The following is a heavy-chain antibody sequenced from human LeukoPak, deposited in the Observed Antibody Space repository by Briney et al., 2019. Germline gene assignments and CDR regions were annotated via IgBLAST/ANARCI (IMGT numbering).Heavy chain of an antibody. CDR2: IYYSGST. J-gene: IGHJ3*02. CDR3: AREMATPPEAFDI. CDR1: GGSISSYY. D-gene: IGHD5-24*01. Sequence: SETLSLTCTVSGGSISSYYWSWIRQPPGKGLEWIGYIYYSGSTNYNPSLKSRVTISVDTSKNQFSLKLSSVTAADTAVYYCAREMATPPEAFDIWGQGTMVTVSS. V-gene: IGHV4-59*01.